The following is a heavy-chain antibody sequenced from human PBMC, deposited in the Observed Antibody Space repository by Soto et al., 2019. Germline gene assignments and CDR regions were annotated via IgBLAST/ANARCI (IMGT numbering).Heavy chain of an antibody. Sequence: GGSLRLSCAASEFTFNTYALHWVRQAPGKGLEWVAVISYDGSKKFYADSVKGRFTISRDNAKNSLFLQINSLRGEDSATYYCARSGDNYNVLDYWGQRTPVTVSS. J-gene: IGHJ4*02. CDR1: EFTFNTYA. D-gene: IGHD3-10*02. CDR3: ARSGDNYNVLDY. V-gene: IGHV3-30-3*01. CDR2: ISYDGSKK.